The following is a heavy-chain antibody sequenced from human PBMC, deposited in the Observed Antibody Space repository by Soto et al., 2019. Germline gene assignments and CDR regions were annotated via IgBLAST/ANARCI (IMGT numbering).Heavy chain of an antibody. CDR1: GYRFTNYW. J-gene: IGHJ3*02. Sequence: GESLKISFKGSGYRFTNYWIGWVRQMPGKGLEWMGVIYPGDSDTRYSPSFQGQVTISADKSISTAYLQWSSLKASDTAIYYCASTDIVSTIDDGRDAFDIWGQGTMVTVSS. D-gene: IGHD5-12*01. CDR3: ASTDIVSTIDDGRDAFDI. V-gene: IGHV5-51*01. CDR2: IYPGDSDT.